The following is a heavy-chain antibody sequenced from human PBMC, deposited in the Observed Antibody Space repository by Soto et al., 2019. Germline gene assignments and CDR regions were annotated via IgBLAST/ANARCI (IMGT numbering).Heavy chain of an antibody. CDR2: IKQDGSEK. V-gene: IGHV3-7*04. D-gene: IGHD3-22*01. J-gene: IGHJ6*02. Sequence: EVQLVESGGGLVQPGGSLRLSCAASGFTFSSYWMSWVRQAPGKGLEWVANIKQDGSEKYYVDSVKGRFTISRDNAQNSLYLQMNSLRAEDTAVYYCARFYYDRSGYLPSPYYYYYGMDVWGQGTTVTVSS. CDR3: ARFYYDRSGYLPSPYYYYYGMDV. CDR1: GFTFSSYW.